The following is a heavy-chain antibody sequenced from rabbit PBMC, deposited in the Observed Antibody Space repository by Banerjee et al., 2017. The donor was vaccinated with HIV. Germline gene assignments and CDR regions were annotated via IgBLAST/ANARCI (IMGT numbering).Heavy chain of an antibody. Sequence: EESGGDLVKPEGSLTLTCTASGFDLSGSQWICWVRQAPGKGLEWIGCIYSGSDNTYYASWATGRFTISKPSSTTVTLQMTSLAAADTATYFCARGVTYINFNLWGQGTLVTVS. CDR3: ARGVTYINFNL. D-gene: IGHD1-1*01. CDR1: GFDLSGSQW. J-gene: IGHJ4*01. CDR2: IYSGSDNT. V-gene: IGHV1S45*01.